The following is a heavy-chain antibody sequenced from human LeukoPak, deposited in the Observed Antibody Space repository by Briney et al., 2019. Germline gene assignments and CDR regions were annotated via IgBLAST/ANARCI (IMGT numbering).Heavy chain of an antibody. CDR3: AREQEAAGNWLFDR. V-gene: IGHV3-74*01. Sequence: GGSLRLSCAASGFTFSTYWMHWFRQIPGKGLVWVSRIHRDGTSTHYADSVRGRFSISRDNAEDTLYLQMNSLRAEDTAVYYCAREQEAAGNWLFDRWGRGTLVTVSS. CDR1: GFTFSTYW. J-gene: IGHJ2*01. D-gene: IGHD6-13*01. CDR2: IHRDGTST.